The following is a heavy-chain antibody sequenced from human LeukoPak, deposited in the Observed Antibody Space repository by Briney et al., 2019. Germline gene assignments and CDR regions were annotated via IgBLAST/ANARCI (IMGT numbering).Heavy chain of an antibody. CDR3: ARDHVLTSLLEWRFGNYYMDV. CDR1: GFTFSSYS. CDR2: ISNSSSTI. V-gene: IGHV3-48*01. Sequence: PGGSLRLSCAASGFTFSSYSMNWVRQAPGKGLEWVSYISNSSSTIYYADSVKGRFTISRDNAKNSLYLQMNSLRAEDTAVYYCARDHVLTSLLEWRFGNYYMDVWGKGTTVTVSS. D-gene: IGHD3-10*01. J-gene: IGHJ6*03.